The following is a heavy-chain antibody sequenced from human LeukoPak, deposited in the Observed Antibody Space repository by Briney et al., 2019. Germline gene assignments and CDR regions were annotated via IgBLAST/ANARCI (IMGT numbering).Heavy chain of an antibody. CDR2: ITFDGSKK. J-gene: IGHJ6*02. Sequence: PGGSLRFSCTASGFTFNNYGMHWVRQGPGKGLEWVAVITFDGSKKYYADSVKGRITISRDNSNHTLYLQMNSLRAEDTAVYYCAKDPSPVAVDYYSGMDVWGQGTTVTVSS. D-gene: IGHD6-19*01. CDR3: AKDPSPVAVDYYSGMDV. CDR1: GFTFNNYG. V-gene: IGHV3-30*18.